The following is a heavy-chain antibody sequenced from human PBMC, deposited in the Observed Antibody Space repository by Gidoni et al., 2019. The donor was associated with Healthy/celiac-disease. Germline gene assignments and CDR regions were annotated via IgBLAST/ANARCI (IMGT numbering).Heavy chain of an antibody. CDR3: ARLELGYCSGGSCYPGWVDY. CDR2: IYYRGSP. V-gene: IGHV4-59*08. CDR1: GGSISSYY. J-gene: IGHJ4*02. D-gene: IGHD2-15*01. Sequence: QVQLQESGPGLVKPSETLSLTCTVSGGSISSYYWSWIRQPPGQGLEWIGYIYYRGSPNYNPSLKGRVTISVDTSKNQFSLKLSSVTAADTAVYYCARLELGYCSGGSCYPGWVDYWGQGTLVTVSS.